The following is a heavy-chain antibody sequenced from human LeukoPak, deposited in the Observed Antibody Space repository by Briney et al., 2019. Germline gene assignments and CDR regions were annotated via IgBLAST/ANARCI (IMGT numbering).Heavy chain of an antibody. CDR3: ARGVDY. J-gene: IGHJ4*02. V-gene: IGHV3-48*04. Sequence: GGSLRLSCAASGFTFSSYSMNWVRQAPGKGLEWVSHITSSSSMYYADSVKGRFTISRDNAKNSLYLQMNSLRAEDTTAYYCARGVDYWGQGTLVTVSS. CDR2: ITSSSSM. CDR1: GFTFSSYS.